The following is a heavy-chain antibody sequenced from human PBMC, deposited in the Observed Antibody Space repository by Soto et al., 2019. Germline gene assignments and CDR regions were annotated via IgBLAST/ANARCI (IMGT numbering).Heavy chain of an antibody. Sequence: GGSLRLSCAASGFTFSSYSMNWVRQAPGKGLEWVSYISSSRTTIFYADSVKGRFTISRDNGKNSLYLQMNSLRDEDTAVYYCARDPYYYGSGTYDSFYYGMDVWGQGTTVTVSS. CDR2: ISSSRTTI. D-gene: IGHD3-10*01. V-gene: IGHV3-48*02. CDR3: ARDPYYYGSGTYDSFYYGMDV. CDR1: GFTFSSYS. J-gene: IGHJ6*02.